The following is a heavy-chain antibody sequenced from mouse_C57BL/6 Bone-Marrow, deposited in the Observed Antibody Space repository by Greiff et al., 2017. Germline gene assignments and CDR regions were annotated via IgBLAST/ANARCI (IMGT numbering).Heavy chain of an antibody. J-gene: IGHJ4*01. CDR1: GYTFTSYW. D-gene: IGHD1-1*01. V-gene: IGHV1-55*01. CDR2: IYPGSGST. CDR3: ARSGFSYYYGFYAMDY. Sequence: QVQLQQPGAELVKPGASVKMSCKASGYTFTSYWITWVKQRPGQGLEWIGDIYPGSGSTNYNEKFKSKATLTVDTSSSTAYMQRSSLTSEDSAVYYGARSGFSYYYGFYAMDYWGQGTSVTVSS.